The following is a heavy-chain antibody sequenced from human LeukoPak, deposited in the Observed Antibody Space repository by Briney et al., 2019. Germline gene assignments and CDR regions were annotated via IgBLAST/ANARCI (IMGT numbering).Heavy chain of an antibody. J-gene: IGHJ6*03. Sequence: ASENLSLKVSVSTLTDLSMHWVRQAPGHALEWMGGFDPEDGETIYAQKFQGRVTMTEDTSTDTAYMELSSLRSEDTAVYYCATLVNPYYYYYMDVWGKGTTVTVSS. CDR3: ATLVNPYYYYYMDV. CDR2: FDPEDGET. V-gene: IGHV1-24*01. D-gene: IGHD3-22*01. CDR1: VSTLTDLS.